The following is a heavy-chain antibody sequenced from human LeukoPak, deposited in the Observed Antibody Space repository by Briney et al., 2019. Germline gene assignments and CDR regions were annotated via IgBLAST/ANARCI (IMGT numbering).Heavy chain of an antibody. CDR1: GYTFTSYG. V-gene: IGHV1-69*13. CDR3: ARVEPYYGSGRLFDY. J-gene: IGHJ4*02. Sequence: GASVKVSCKASGYTFTSYGISWVRQAPGQGLEWMGGIIPLFGSANSAQKFQGRVTITADESTSTAYMELSSLRSEDTAVYYCARVEPYYGSGRLFDYWGQGTLVTVSS. D-gene: IGHD3-10*01. CDR2: IIPLFGSA.